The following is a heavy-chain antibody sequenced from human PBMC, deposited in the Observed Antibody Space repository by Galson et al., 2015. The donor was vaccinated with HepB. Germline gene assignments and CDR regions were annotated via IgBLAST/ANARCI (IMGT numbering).Heavy chain of an antibody. CDR2: ISYDGSNK. Sequence: SLRLSCAASGFTFSSYGMHWVRQAPGKGLEWVAVISYDGSNKYYADSVKGRFTISRDNSKNTLYLQMNSLRAEDTAVYYCATLAVAGQKYFDYWGQGTLVTVSS. D-gene: IGHD6-19*01. CDR3: ATLAVAGQKYFDY. V-gene: IGHV3-30*03. CDR1: GFTFSSYG. J-gene: IGHJ4*02.